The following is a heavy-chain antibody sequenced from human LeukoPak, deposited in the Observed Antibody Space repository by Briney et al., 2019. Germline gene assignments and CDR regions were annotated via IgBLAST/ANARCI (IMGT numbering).Heavy chain of an antibody. CDR3: AKGGSSSWHSFDY. V-gene: IGHV3-23*01. CDR1: GFTFGSYA. CDR2: ISGSGSST. J-gene: IGHJ4*02. D-gene: IGHD6-13*01. Sequence: PGGSLRLSCAASGFTFGSYAMSWVRQAPGKGLEWVSTISGSGSSTYYADSVKGRFTISRDNSKNTLYLQMNTLGADDTAVYYCAKGGSSSWHSFDYWGQGALVTVSS.